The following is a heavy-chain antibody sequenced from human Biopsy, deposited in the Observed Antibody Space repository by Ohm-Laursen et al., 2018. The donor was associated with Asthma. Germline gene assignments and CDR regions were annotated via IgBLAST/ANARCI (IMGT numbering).Heavy chain of an antibody. J-gene: IGHJ4*02. CDR3: AGFCSGGNCPDH. CDR2: IHYSGST. CDR1: GVSINSYH. Sequence: SETLSLTWTVSGVSINSYHWTWVRQPPGKGLEWIGNIHYSGSTHSSPSLKRRLTLSLDTAKSQISLRLSSVIAADTAVYYCAGFCSGGNCPDHWGQGALVTVSS. V-gene: IGHV4-59*01. D-gene: IGHD2-15*01.